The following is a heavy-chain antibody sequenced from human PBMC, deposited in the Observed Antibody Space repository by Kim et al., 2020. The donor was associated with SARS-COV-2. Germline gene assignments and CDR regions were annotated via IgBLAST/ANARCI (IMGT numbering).Heavy chain of an antibody. CDR3: ARLHDYGDYDEYFQH. J-gene: IGHJ1*01. D-gene: IGHD4-17*01. CDR2: IDPSDSYT. V-gene: IGHV5-10-1*01. Sequence: GESLKISCKGSGYSFTSYWISWVRQMPGKGLEWMGRIDPSDSYTNYSPSFQGHVTISADKSISTAYLQWSSLKASDTAMYYCARLHDYGDYDEYFQHWGQGTLVTVSS. CDR1: GYSFTSYW.